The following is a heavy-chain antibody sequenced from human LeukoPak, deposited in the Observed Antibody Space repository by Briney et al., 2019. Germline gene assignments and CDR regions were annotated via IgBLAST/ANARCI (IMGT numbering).Heavy chain of an antibody. CDR1: GDTSSKYI. CDR2: INPFSGAV. V-gene: IGHV1-69*13. J-gene: IGHJ6*03. D-gene: IGHD3-3*01. CDR3: SGGPPRFFYYMDV. Sequence: SVKVSCKSSGDTSSKYIISWIRQAPAQGLEWMGGINPFSGAVRYARNFEGRVTITADESTSTVYMEMSGLRSEDTAVYFCSGGPPRFFYYMDVWGKGTTVTVSS.